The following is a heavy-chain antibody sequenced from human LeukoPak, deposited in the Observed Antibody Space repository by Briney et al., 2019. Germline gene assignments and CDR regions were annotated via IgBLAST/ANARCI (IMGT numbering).Heavy chain of an antibody. CDR1: GGSIGTYY. J-gene: IGHJ5*01. Sequence: PSETLSLTCSVSGGSIGTYYWSWIRQSAGKRLEWIGRVSTTGSTKYNPSFKSRVTMSLDTSKNQFSLNLNSVTAADTAVYYCAREGDSWGQGTLVTVSS. CDR3: AREGDS. CDR2: VSTTGST. V-gene: IGHV4-4*07.